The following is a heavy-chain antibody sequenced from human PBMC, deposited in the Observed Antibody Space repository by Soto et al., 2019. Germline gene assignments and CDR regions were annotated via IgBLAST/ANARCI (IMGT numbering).Heavy chain of an antibody. CDR1: GYTFTSYY. CDR2: INPIGGST. CDR3: ASDGLWIFGVQPRYYYYYMDL. Sequence: QVQLVQSGAEVKKPGASVKVSCKASGYTFTSYYMHWVRQTPGQGLEWMGIINPIGGSTSYAQKGQGRVTMTRDTTTRKVYMELSSLRYVAPAVYYCASDGLWIFGVQPRYYYYYMDLYGKGTTVT. D-gene: IGHD3-3*01. V-gene: IGHV1-46*03. J-gene: IGHJ6*03.